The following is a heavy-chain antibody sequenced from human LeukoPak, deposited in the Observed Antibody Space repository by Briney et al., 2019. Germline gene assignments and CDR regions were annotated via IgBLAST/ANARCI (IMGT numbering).Heavy chain of an antibody. CDR3: ARGWSRGVIPGTPNWFDP. CDR2: IFYSGST. CDR1: SGSISTSNYY. J-gene: IGHJ5*02. Sequence: SETLSLTCTVSSGSISTSNYYWGWVRQPPGKALEWIGNIFYSGSTYYSPSLKSRVTISLDTSRNQFSLKLSSVTAADTAVYYCARGWSRGVIPGTPNWFDPWGQGTLVTVSS. D-gene: IGHD3-10*01. V-gene: IGHV4-39*07.